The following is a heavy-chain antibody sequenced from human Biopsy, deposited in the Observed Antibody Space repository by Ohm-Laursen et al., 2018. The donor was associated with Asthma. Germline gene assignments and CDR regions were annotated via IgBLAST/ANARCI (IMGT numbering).Heavy chain of an antibody. D-gene: IGHD4-17*01. Sequence: SVTVSCKISGYSLTDLSMHWVRQAPGRGLEWMGGHDHEEGGTVNARRFQGRVTMTEDTSTDTAYMELSSLSSDDTAVYYCASDFPKDYVRYNFQFWGQGTLVTVSS. J-gene: IGHJ4*02. CDR1: GYSLTDLS. CDR3: ASDFPKDYVRYNFQF. CDR2: HDHEEGGT. V-gene: IGHV1-24*01.